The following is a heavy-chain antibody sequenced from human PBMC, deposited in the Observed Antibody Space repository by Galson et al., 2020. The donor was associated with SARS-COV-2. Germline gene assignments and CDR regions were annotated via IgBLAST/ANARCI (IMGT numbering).Heavy chain of an antibody. CDR1: GYSVSTTNY. CDR3: ARQGVNMIVLVTVPGWYFDL. J-gene: IGHJ2*01. D-gene: IGHD3-22*01. V-gene: IGHV4-38-2*02. CDR2: VYPSGTT. Sequence: SETLSLTCTVSGYSVSTTNYWGWVQQHPGRGLEWIGSVYPSGTTYYNPSLKSRVTISVDTSKNQFSLRLDSVTAADTALYYCARQGVNMIVLVTVPGWYFDLWGRGTLVTVSS.